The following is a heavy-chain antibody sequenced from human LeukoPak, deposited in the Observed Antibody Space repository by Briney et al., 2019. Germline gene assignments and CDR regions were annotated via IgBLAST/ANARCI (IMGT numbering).Heavy chain of an antibody. CDR1: GGSISPYY. CDR2: VYDSGST. Sequence: SETLSLTCTVSGGSISPYYWSWIRQPPGKGLEWIGYVYDSGSTNYNPSLKSRVTISVDTSKNQFSLNLSSVTAADTAVYYCARHGGGGESYPRVFDYWGRGTLVTVSS. CDR3: ARHGGGGESYPRVFDY. J-gene: IGHJ4*02. V-gene: IGHV4-59*08. D-gene: IGHD1-26*01.